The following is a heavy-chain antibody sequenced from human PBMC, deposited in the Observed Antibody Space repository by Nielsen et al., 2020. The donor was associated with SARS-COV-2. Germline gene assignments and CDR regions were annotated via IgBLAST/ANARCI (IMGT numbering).Heavy chain of an antibody. Sequence: SETLSLTCTVSGSSISSSSYYWGWIRQPPGKGLEWIGSIYYSGSTYYNPSLKSRVTISVDTSKNQFSLKLSSVTAADTAVYYCARYSSGWYFDYWGQGTLVTVSS. CDR2: IYYSGST. J-gene: IGHJ4*02. D-gene: IGHD6-19*01. V-gene: IGHV4-39*01. CDR1: GSSISSSSYY. CDR3: ARYSSGWYFDY.